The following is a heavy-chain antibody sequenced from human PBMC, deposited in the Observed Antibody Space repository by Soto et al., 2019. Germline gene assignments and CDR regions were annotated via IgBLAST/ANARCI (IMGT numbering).Heavy chain of an antibody. CDR3: ARDRKKTYFYNYGLDV. V-gene: IGHV4-34*01. Sequence: ETLSLTCAVYGGSVSVYYWGWVRQPPGKGLEWLGEVSHSGSPKYNPSLKSRVIMSIDTSKNQFSLNLTSVTAADTAVYYCARDRKKTYFYNYGLDVWGQGTAVTVSS. CDR2: VSHSGSP. J-gene: IGHJ6*02. CDR1: GGSVSVYY.